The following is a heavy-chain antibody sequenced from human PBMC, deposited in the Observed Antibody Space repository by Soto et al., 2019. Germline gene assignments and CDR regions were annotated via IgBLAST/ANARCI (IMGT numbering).Heavy chain of an antibody. Sequence: QVQLVESGGGVVQPGRSLRLSCAASGFTFSSYGMHWVRQAPGKGLEWVAVISYDGSNKYYADSVKGRFTISRDNSKNTLYLQMNSLRAEDTAVYYCAKDMVRWIQLWLRTLFDYWGQGTLVTVSS. D-gene: IGHD5-18*01. CDR1: GFTFSSYG. CDR2: ISYDGSNK. CDR3: AKDMVRWIQLWLRTLFDY. J-gene: IGHJ4*02. V-gene: IGHV3-30*18.